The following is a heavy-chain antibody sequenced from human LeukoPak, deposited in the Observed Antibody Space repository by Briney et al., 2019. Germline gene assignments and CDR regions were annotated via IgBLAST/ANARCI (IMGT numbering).Heavy chain of an antibody. V-gene: IGHV3-9*01. CDR3: AKDISYGSGSYNYFDY. CDR1: GFAFDDHA. J-gene: IGHJ4*02. Sequence: PGGSLRLSYAASGFAFDDHAMHWARQAPGKGLEWVSGISWNSASEGYADSVKGRFPISRDNDKNSLYLQMNSLRAEDTALYYCAKDISYGSGSYNYFDYWGQGTLVTVS. D-gene: IGHD3-10*01. CDR2: ISWNSASE.